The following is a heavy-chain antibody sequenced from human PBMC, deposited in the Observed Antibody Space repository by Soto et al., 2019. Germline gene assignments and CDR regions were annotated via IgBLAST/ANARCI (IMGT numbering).Heavy chain of an antibody. CDR1: GFTFTSYA. J-gene: IGHJ4*02. CDR2: ISGGTSTT. V-gene: IGHV3-23*01. CDR3: AKGDGWEHLYYFEY. D-gene: IGHD1-26*01. Sequence: GGSLRLSCAASGFTFTSYAMSWVRQAPGKGLEWVSTISGGTSTTDYGGSVRGRFTISRDNSKNTLSLQMNSLRAEDTAVYYCAKGDGWEHLYYFEYWGQGTPVTVSS.